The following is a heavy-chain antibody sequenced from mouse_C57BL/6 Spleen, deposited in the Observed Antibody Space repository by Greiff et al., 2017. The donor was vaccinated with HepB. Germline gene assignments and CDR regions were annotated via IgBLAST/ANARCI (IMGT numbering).Heavy chain of an antibody. D-gene: IGHD4-1*01. V-gene: IGHV1-81*01. CDR3: ARWEYYYAMDY. J-gene: IGHJ4*01. Sequence: VQLQESGAELARPGASVKLSCKASGYTFTSYGISWVKQRTGQGLEWIGEIYPRSGNTYYNEKFKGKATLTADKSSSTAYMELRSLTSEDSAVYFCARWEYYYAMDYWGQGTSVTVSS. CDR1: GYTFTSYG. CDR2: IYPRSGNT.